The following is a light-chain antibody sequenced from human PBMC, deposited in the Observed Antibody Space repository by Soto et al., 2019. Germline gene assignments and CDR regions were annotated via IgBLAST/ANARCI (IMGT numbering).Light chain of an antibody. V-gene: IGLV1-40*01. J-gene: IGLJ3*02. CDR1: SSNIGAGYD. Sequence: QSVLTQPPSVSGAPGQRVTISCTESSSNIGAGYDVHWYQQLPGTAPKLLIYGNSNRPSGVPDRFSGSKSGTSASLAITGLQAEDDADYYCQSYDSSLSGWVFGGGTKL. CDR3: QSYDSSLSGWV. CDR2: GNS.